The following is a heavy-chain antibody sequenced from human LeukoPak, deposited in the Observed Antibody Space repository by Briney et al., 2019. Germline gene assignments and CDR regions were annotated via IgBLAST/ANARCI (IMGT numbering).Heavy chain of an antibody. CDR3: ARTPIAVAGTFDI. J-gene: IGHJ3*02. V-gene: IGHV4-59*01. CDR2: IYYSGST. Sequence: SETLSLTCTVSGGSISSYYWSWIRQPPGRGLEWIGYIYYSGSTNYNPSLKSRVTISVDTSKNQFSLKLSSVTAADTAVYYCARTPIAVAGTFDIWGQGTMVTVSS. D-gene: IGHD6-19*01. CDR1: GGSISSYY.